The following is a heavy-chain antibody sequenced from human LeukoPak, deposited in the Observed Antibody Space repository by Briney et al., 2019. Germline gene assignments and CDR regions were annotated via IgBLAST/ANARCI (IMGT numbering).Heavy chain of an antibody. V-gene: IGHV3-15*01. J-gene: IGHJ3*02. D-gene: IGHD3-10*02. CDR1: GFTFSNAW. CDR3: STGIFGAFNM. Sequence: GGSLRLSCAASGFTFSNAWMNWVRQAPGKGLERVGRIKSKSDGGTTDYAAPVKGRFTISRDDSKNTLYLQMNSLKTEDIAVYYCSTGIFGAFNMWGQGTMVTVSP. CDR2: IKSKSDGGTT.